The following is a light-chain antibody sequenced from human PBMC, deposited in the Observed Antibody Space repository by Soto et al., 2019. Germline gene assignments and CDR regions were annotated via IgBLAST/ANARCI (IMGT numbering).Light chain of an antibody. CDR3: QQYNDWAPAT. Sequence: EIVMTQSPATLSVSPGERATLSCRASQSVASNLAWYQQKPGQAPRLLIYGASTRATGIPARFSGSGSGTEFTLTISSLQSEDFAVFYCQQYNDWAPATFGQGTKVEFK. V-gene: IGKV3-15*01. CDR2: GAS. J-gene: IGKJ1*01. CDR1: QSVASN.